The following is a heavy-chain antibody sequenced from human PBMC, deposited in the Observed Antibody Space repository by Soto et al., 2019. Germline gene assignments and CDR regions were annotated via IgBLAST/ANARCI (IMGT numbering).Heavy chain of an antibody. Sequence: GGSLRLSCAASGFTFSSYGMHWVRQAPGKGLEWVAVIWYDGSNKYYADSVKGRFTISRDNSKNTLYLQMNSLRAEDTAVYYCARIEIAARRGIDYWGQGTLVTVSS. V-gene: IGHV3-33*01. J-gene: IGHJ4*02. CDR1: GFTFSSYG. D-gene: IGHD6-6*01. CDR3: ARIEIAARRGIDY. CDR2: IWYDGSNK.